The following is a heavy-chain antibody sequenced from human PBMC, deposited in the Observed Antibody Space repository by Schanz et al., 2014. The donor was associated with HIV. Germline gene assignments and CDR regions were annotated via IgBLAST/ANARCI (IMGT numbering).Heavy chain of an antibody. CDR2: ISNTGDKT. CDR3: VKDMGGVVPAAPFYYYGMDV. CDR1: GFTFSSYW. V-gene: IGHV3-23*04. J-gene: IGHJ6*02. Sequence: EVQVVESGGGLVQPGGSLRLSCVASGFTFSSYWMHWVRQAPGKGLLWVSAISNTGDKTFYADSVKGRLIISRDNYEKKLYLQMHGLRADDTAIYYCVKDMGGVVPAAPFYYYGMDVWGQGTTVIVSS. D-gene: IGHD2-2*01.